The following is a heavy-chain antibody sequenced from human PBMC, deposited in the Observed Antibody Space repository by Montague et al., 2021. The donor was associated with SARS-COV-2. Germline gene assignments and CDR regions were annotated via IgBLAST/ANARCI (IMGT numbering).Heavy chain of an antibody. V-gene: IGHV6-1*01. D-gene: IGHD6-19*01. J-gene: IGHJ6*02. CDR3: AREQQWLGTVYYYYGMDV. CDR2: TYYRSKWYN. Sequence: CAISGDSVSSNSAAWNWIRQSPSRGLEWLGRTYYRSKWYNDYALXXKSRITINPDTSKNQFSLQLNSVTPEDTAVYYRAREQQWLGTVYYYYGMDVWGQGTTVTVSS. CDR1: GDSVSSNSAA.